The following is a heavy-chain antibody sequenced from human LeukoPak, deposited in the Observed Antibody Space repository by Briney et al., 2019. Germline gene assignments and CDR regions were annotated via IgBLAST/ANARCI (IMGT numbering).Heavy chain of an antibody. CDR1: GGSISSYY. CDR3: ARVYYSNSYDYWYFDL. V-gene: IGHV4-59*01. D-gene: IGHD6-13*01. Sequence: SETLSLTCTVSGGSISSYYWSWIRQPPGKGLEWIGYIYYSGSTNYNPSLKSRVTISVDTSKNQFSLRLRSVTAADTAVYYCARVYYSNSYDYWYFDLWGRGTLVTVSS. CDR2: IYYSGST. J-gene: IGHJ2*01.